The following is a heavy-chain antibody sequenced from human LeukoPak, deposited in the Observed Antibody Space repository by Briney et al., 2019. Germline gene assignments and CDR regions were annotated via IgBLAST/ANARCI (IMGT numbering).Heavy chain of an antibody. CDR1: GFTVSTNY. CDR3: AREANYYDSSGYYQGEIDY. V-gene: IGHV4-59*02. J-gene: IGHJ4*02. CDR2: IYYSGST. D-gene: IGHD3-22*01. Sequence: PGGSLRLSCAASGFTVSTNYMTWVRQPPGKGLEWIGSIYYSGSTYYNPSLKSRVTISVDTSKNQFSLKLSSVTAADTAVYYCAREANYYDSSGYYQGEIDYWGQGTLVTVSS.